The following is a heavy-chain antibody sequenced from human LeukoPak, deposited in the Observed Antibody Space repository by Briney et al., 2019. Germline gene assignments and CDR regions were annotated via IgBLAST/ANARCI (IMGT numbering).Heavy chain of an antibody. CDR1: GYTFNTYG. D-gene: IGHD4-17*01. CDR2: ISGYNGNT. J-gene: IGHJ4*02. V-gene: IGHV1-18*01. CDR3: ARESIMTTVTTLDY. Sequence: GASVKVSCKASGYTFNTYGISWVRQAPGQGLEWMGWISGYNGNTNYAQNLQGRVTMTTDTSTSTAYMELRSLRSDDTAVYYCARESIMTTVTTLDYWGQGTLVTVSS.